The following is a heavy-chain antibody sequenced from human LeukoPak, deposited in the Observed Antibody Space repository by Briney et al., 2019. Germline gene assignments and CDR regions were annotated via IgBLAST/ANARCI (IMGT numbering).Heavy chain of an antibody. V-gene: IGHV3-48*04. J-gene: IGHJ4*02. Sequence: GGSLRLSCTVSGFTLSTISMNWVRQAPGKGLEWISYIDKRSDPIYYADSVKGRFTISRDTAKNSLYLEMKSLRAEDTAVYYCADNLSRWGQGTLVTVSS. CDR2: IDKRSDPI. CDR1: GFTLSTIS. D-gene: IGHD1-1*01. CDR3: ADNLSR.